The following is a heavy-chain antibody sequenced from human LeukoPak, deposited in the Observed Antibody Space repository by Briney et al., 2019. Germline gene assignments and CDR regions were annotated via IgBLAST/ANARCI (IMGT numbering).Heavy chain of an antibody. CDR3: AATRGVIPYYFDY. V-gene: IGHV3-23*01. D-gene: IGHD3-3*01. J-gene: IGHJ4*02. CDR1: GLTFDING. CDR2: INNSGART. Sequence: GGSLRLSCAASGLTFDINGMAWVRQAPGKGLEWLSTINNSGARTHYTDSVKGRLTISRDNSKNTLFLQIDSLRAEDTAIYYCAATRGVIPYYFDYWGQGTLVTVSS.